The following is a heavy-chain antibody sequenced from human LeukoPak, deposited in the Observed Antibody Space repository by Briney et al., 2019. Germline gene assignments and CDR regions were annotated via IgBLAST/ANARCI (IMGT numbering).Heavy chain of an antibody. CDR1: GFTFSSYW. CDR3: ARDQKEIAAAGTGWFDP. Sequence: GGSLRLSCAASGFTFSSYWMSWVHQAPRKGLEWVANIKQDGSEKYYVDSVKGRFTISRDNAKNSLYLQMNSLRAEDTAVYYCARDQKEIAAAGTGWFDPWGQGTLVTVSS. CDR2: IKQDGSEK. V-gene: IGHV3-7*01. J-gene: IGHJ5*02. D-gene: IGHD6-13*01.